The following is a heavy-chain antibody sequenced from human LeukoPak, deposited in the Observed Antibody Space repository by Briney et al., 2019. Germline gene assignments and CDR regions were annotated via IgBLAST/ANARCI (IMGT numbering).Heavy chain of an antibody. CDR2: ISCSGGTT. Sequence: GGSLRLSCAASGFTFSSYAMSCVPQVPGRGVECVSAISCSGGTTYYTDSVKGRFTISRDNSQNTLYLTMNSPTAEDTAVYYCANGRDGYNFDYWGQGTLVTVSS. J-gene: IGHJ4*02. CDR3: ANGRDGYNFDY. V-gene: IGHV3-23*01. CDR1: GFTFSSYA. D-gene: IGHD5-24*01.